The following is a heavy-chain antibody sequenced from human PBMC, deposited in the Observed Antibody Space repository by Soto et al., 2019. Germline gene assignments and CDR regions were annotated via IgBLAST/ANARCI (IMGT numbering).Heavy chain of an antibody. D-gene: IGHD2-2*01. V-gene: IGHV3-66*01. J-gene: IGHJ6*02. Sequence: GGSLRLSCAASGFTVSSNYMSWVRQAPGKGLEWVSVIYSGGSTYYADSVKGRFTISRDNSKNTLYLQMNSLRAEDTAVYYCARESQDIVVVPAAHHMDVWGLGTTVNVSS. CDR1: GFTVSSNY. CDR3: ARESQDIVVVPAAHHMDV. CDR2: IYSGGST.